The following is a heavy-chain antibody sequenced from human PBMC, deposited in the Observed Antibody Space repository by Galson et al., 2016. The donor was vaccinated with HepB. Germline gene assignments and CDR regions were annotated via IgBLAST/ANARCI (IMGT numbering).Heavy chain of an antibody. Sequence: SLRLSCAASGFTFNAHWMNWVRQAPGKGLEWVANIRGDGIVSYYAESVRGRLTISRDNAKNSRYLQMNGLRVDETAVYYCSREMTGSYFDWGQGTLVTVSS. CDR1: GFTFNAHW. CDR3: SREMTGSYFD. J-gene: IGHJ4*02. V-gene: IGHV3-7*01. CDR2: IRGDGIVS. D-gene: IGHD3-10*01.